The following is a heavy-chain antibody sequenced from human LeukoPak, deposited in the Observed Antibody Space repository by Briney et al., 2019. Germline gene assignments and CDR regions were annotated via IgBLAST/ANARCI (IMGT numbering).Heavy chain of an antibody. D-gene: IGHD1-1*01. CDR3: ARSQLARRSGFDS. Sequence: SETLSLTCTVSGGSVSGYYWSWIRQPPGKGLEWIGYIYYSGSTSYNPSLKSRVTISVDTSKNQFSLKLSSVTAADTAVYYCARSQLARRSGFDSWGQGTLVTVSS. V-gene: IGHV4-59*08. CDR2: IYYSGST. J-gene: IGHJ4*02. CDR1: GGSVSGYY.